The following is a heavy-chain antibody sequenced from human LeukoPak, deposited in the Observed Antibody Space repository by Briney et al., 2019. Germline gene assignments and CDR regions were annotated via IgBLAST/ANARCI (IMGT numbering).Heavy chain of an antibody. Sequence: PSETLSLTCSVSGGSIINDYWNWIRQPPGKGLEWIGYIYYTGNMLYSPPLKSRVTISVDTSKNQFSLKLKSVTATDTAVYYCARGGDRSSWSIDYWGQGTLVTVSS. V-gene: IGHV4-59*12. J-gene: IGHJ4*02. CDR1: GGSIINDY. CDR3: ARGGDRSSWSIDY. D-gene: IGHD6-13*01. CDR2: IYYTGNM.